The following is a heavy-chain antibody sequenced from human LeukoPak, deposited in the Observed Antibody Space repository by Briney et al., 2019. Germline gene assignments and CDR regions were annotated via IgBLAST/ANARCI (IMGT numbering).Heavy chain of an antibody. J-gene: IGHJ4*02. V-gene: IGHV1-2*02. D-gene: IGHD4-11*01. CDR3: ARVLSDYSNYGLVYYFDY. CDR2: INPNSGGA. CDR1: GYTFTDYY. Sequence: GASVKVSCKASGYTFTDYYMHWVRQAPGQGLEWMGWINPNSGGANYAQKFQGRVTMTRDTSISTAYMELSRLRSDDTAVYYCARVLSDYSNYGLVYYFDYWGQGTLVTVSS.